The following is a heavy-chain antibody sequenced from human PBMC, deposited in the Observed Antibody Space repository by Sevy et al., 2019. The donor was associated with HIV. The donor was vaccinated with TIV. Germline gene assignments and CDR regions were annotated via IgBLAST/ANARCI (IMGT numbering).Heavy chain of an antibody. CDR1: GVTIGSSV. Sequence: GGSLRLSCAASGVTIGSSVIHWVRQAPGKGLEWVALTRHAGTVIDYSNSVKGRFTLSGDNAKNTVYLEMTSLRVEEPAIYYCAKEDGSRGSAGYLDFWGPGTLVTVSS. V-gene: IGHV3-30*02. CDR2: TRHAGTVI. J-gene: IGHJ4*02. D-gene: IGHD3-22*01. CDR3: AKEDGSRGSAGYLDF.